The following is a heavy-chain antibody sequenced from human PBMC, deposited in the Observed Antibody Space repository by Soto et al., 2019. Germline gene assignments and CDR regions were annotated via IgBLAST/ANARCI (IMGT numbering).Heavy chain of an antibody. V-gene: IGHV3-21*01. J-gene: IGHJ6*02. CDR2: ISSSSSYI. CDR3: AREMPPWELLKASSHHMDV. CDR1: GFTFSSYS. Sequence: GGSLRLSCAASGFTFSSYSMNWVRQAPGKGLEWVSSISSSSSYIYYADSVKGRFTISRDNAKNSLYLQMNSLRAEDTAVYYCAREMPPWELLKASSHHMDVWGQGTTVTVSS. D-gene: IGHD1-26*01.